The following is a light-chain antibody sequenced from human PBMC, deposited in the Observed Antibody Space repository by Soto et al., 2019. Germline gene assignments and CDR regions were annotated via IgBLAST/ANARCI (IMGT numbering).Light chain of an antibody. V-gene: IGKV3-20*01. CDR3: QHYRTS. Sequence: EIVLTQSPGTLSLSPGERATLSCRASQSVSSSYLAWDQQKPGQPPRLRIYGASSRATGIPDRFSGSGSGTDFTLTITRLEPEDFAVYYCQHYRTSFGGGTKVEIK. CDR2: GAS. CDR1: QSVSSSY. J-gene: IGKJ4*01.